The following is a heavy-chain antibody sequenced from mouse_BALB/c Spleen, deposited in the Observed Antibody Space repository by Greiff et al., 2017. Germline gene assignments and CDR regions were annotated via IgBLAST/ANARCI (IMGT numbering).Heavy chain of an antibody. V-gene: IGHV5-4*02. CDR3: ARGDGSSHFDY. J-gene: IGHJ2*01. CDR1: GFTFSDYY. CDR2: ISDGGSYT. Sequence: EVQRVESGGGLVKPGGSLKLSCAASGFTFSDYYMYWVRQTPEKRLEWVATISDGGSYTYYPDSVKGRFTISRDNAKNNLYLQMSSLKSEDTAMYYCARGDGSSHFDYWGQGTTLTVSS. D-gene: IGHD1-1*01.